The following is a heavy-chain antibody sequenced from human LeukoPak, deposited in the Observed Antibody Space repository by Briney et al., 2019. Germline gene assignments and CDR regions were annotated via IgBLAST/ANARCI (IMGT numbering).Heavy chain of an antibody. D-gene: IGHD3-22*01. CDR2: INHSGSA. J-gene: IGHJ4*02. V-gene: IGHV4-34*01. Sequence: PSETLSLTCAVYGGSFSGYYWSWIRQPPGKGLEWIGEINHSGSANYNPSLKSRVTISVDTSKNQFSLKLSSVTAADTAVYYCARRRSSGYFRFPFGYWGQGTLVTVSS. CDR1: GGSFSGYY. CDR3: ARRRSSGYFRFPFGY.